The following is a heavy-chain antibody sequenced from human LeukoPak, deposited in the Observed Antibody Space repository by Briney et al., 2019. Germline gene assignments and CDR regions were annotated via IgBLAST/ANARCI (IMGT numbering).Heavy chain of an antibody. V-gene: IGHV4-39*01. J-gene: IGHJ4*02. CDR2: IYYSGGT. CDR1: GGSISSSSYY. CDR3: ANRGSSGWSYYFDY. D-gene: IGHD6-19*01. Sequence: PSETLSLTCTVSGGSISSSSYYWGWIRQPPGKGLEWIGSIYYSGGTYYNPSLKSRVTISVDTSKNQFSLKLSSVTAADTAVYYCANRGSSGWSYYFDYWGQGTLVTVSS.